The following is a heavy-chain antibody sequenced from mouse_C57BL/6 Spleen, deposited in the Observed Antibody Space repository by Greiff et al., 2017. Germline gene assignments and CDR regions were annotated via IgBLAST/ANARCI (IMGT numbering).Heavy chain of an antibody. CDR3: ARAITTVVARDWYFDV. D-gene: IGHD1-1*01. CDR1: GFTFSDYG. Sequence: EVKLQESGGGLVKPGGSLKLSCAASGFTFSDYGMHWVRQAPEKGLEWVAYISSGSSTIYYADTVKGRFTISRDNAKNTLFLQMTSLRSEDTAMYYCARAITTVVARDWYFDVWGTGTTVTVSS. V-gene: IGHV5-17*01. CDR2: ISSGSSTI. J-gene: IGHJ1*03.